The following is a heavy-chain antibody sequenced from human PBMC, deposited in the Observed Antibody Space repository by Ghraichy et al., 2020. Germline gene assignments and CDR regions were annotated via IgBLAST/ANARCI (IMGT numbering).Heavy chain of an antibody. J-gene: IGHJ4*02. CDR3: ARDKRIFASAMGRGEY. D-gene: IGHD2-15*01. Sequence: GGSLRLSCAASGFTFPDYWMSWARQAPGKGLEWVANINQDESEKYYVGSVKGRFTISRDNAKNSLYLQMNSLRVEDTAVYYCARDKRIFASAMGRGEYWGQGTLVTVSS. CDR1: GFTFPDYW. V-gene: IGHV3-7*01. CDR2: INQDESEK.